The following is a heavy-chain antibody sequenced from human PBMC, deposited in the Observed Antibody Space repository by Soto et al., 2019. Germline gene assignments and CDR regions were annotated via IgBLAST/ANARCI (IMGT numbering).Heavy chain of an antibody. Sequence: SWTLALTCAVAGYSIASGYYWAWIRQSPGKGLEWIGSIYHAGSVYYNPSLNSRVAVSLDTSKNHFSLKLTSVTAADTAVYYCARTFDYYGMDVWGQGTTVTV. CDR2: IYHAGSV. CDR1: GYSIASGYY. J-gene: IGHJ6*02. V-gene: IGHV4-38-2*01. CDR3: ARTFDYYGMDV.